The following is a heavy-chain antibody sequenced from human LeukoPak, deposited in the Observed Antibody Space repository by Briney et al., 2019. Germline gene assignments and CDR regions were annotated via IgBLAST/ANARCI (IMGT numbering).Heavy chain of an antibody. CDR1: GFTFSSYA. CDR3: AKDRLYSSSWYDY. V-gene: IGHV3-23*01. J-gene: IGHJ4*02. CDR2: ISGSSSTI. D-gene: IGHD6-13*01. Sequence: GGSLRLSCAASGFTFSSYAMSWVRQAPGKGLEWVSYISGSSSTIYYADSVKGRFTISRDNSKNTLYLQMNSLRAEDTAVYYCAKDRLYSSSWYDYWGQGTLVTVSS.